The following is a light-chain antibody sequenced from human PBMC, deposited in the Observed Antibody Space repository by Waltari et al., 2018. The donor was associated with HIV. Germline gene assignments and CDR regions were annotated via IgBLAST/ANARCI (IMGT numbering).Light chain of an antibody. V-gene: IGLV2-11*01. CDR3: CSYAGSYTLI. J-gene: IGLJ2*01. Sequence: QSALTQPRSVSGSPGQSVTISCTGTSSAVGGYTYVSWFQHHPGKAPKLMIYDVTKRPSGVPDRFSGSKSGNTASLTISGLQSEDEADYYCCSYAGSYTLIFGGGTKLTVL. CDR2: DVT. CDR1: SSAVGGYTY.